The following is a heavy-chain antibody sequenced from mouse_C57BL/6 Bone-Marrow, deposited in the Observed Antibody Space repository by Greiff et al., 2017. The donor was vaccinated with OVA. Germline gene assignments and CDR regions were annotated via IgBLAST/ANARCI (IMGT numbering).Heavy chain of an antibody. Sequence: QVHVKQPGAELVKPGASVKVSCKASGYTFTSYWMNWVKHRPGQGLEWIGRIHPYDSDTNYNQKFKGKATLTVDKSSSTAYMQLSSLTSEDSAVYYCAMVTGGYFDYWGQGTTLTVSS. J-gene: IGHJ2*01. D-gene: IGHD2-2*01. CDR3: AMVTGGYFDY. CDR2: IHPYDSDT. V-gene: IGHV1-74*01. CDR1: GYTFTSYW.